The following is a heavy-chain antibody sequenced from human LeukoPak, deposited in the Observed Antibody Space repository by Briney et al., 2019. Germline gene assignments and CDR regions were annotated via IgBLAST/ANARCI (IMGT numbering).Heavy chain of an antibody. Sequence: PSETLSLTCAVYGGSFSGYYWSWIRQPPGKGLEWIGEINHSGSTNYNPSLKSRVTISVDTSKNQFSLKLSSVTAADTAVYYCARTDSSGLGGFDYWGQGTLVTVSS. D-gene: IGHD3-22*01. CDR1: GGSFSGYY. J-gene: IGHJ4*02. V-gene: IGHV4-34*01. CDR2: INHSGST. CDR3: ARTDSSGLGGFDY.